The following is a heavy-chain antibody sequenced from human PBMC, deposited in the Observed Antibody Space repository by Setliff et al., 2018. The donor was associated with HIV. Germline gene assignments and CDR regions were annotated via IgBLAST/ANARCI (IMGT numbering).Heavy chain of an antibody. CDR1: GGSISSHY. CDR3: ARTFYYETSGYYVFDS. D-gene: IGHD3-22*01. Sequence: SETLSLTCTVSGGSISSHYWSWIRQPPGKGLEWIGEISHSGSTSYNSSVKNRATMSVDTSKNQFSLKLSSVTAADTAVYYCARTFYYETSGYYVFDSWGQGTLVTVSS. V-gene: IGHV4-34*01. J-gene: IGHJ4*02. CDR2: ISHSGST.